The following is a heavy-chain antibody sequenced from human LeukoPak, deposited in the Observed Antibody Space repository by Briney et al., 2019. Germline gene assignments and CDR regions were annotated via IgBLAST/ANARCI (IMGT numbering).Heavy chain of an antibody. J-gene: IGHJ6*02. Sequence: GGSLRLSCAASGFTFSSYSMHWVRQAPGKGLVWVSHINSDGSITSYADSVKGRFTISRDNAKNTLYLQMNSLRAEDTAVYYCARDAVDTANAVWGQGTTVTVSS. CDR3: ARDAVDTANAV. V-gene: IGHV3-74*01. D-gene: IGHD5-18*01. CDR1: GFTFSSYS. CDR2: INSDGSIT.